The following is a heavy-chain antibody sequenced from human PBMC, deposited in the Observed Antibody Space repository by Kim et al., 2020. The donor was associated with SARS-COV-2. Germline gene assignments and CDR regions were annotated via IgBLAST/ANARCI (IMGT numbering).Heavy chain of an antibody. CDR3: ATDRTSGYYTY. CDR1: GYSLSELS. CDR2: FDPEEDQI. Sequence: ASVKVSCKVSGYSLSELSMHWVRQAPGKGLEWMGGFDPEEDQIIYAQKFQGRVTMTEDSSTDTAYLVLRSLRSDDTAVYYCATDRTSGYYTYWGRGTLVT. V-gene: IGHV1-24*01. D-gene: IGHD3-22*01. J-gene: IGHJ4*02.